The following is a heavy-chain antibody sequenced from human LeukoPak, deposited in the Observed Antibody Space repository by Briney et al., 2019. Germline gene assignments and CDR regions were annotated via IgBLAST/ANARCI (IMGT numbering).Heavy chain of an antibody. CDR2: INHSGST. D-gene: IGHD6-25*01. J-gene: IGHJ6*03. Sequence: SETLSLTCAVYGGSFSGYYWSWIRQPPEKGLEWIGEINHSGSTNYNPSLKSRVTISVDTSKNQFSLKLSSVTAADTAVYYCARERASAPPYYYYMDVWGKGTTVTVSS. CDR1: GGSFSGYY. V-gene: IGHV4-34*01. CDR3: ARERASAPPYYYYMDV.